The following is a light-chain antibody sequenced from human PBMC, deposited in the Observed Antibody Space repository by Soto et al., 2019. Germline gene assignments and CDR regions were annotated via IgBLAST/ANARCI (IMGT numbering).Light chain of an antibody. CDR3: QQYGSSLWT. V-gene: IGKV3-20*01. CDR2: DAS. J-gene: IGKJ1*01. CDR1: LSVTSNY. Sequence: EIVLTQSPGTLSLSPGDRATLSCRASLSVTSNYLAWYQQKPGQAPRLLIYDASSRTTGIPDRFSGSGSGTDFTLTISRLEPDDFAVYYCQQYGSSLWTFGHGTKVDIK.